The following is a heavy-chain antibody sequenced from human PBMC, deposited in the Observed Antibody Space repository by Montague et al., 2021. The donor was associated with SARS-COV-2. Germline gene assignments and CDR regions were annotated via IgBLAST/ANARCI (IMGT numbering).Heavy chain of an antibody. D-gene: IGHD4-11*01. CDR3: ARVAYSNYGEGNYFDY. CDR1: GFTFSSYF. J-gene: IGHJ4*02. V-gene: IGHV3-21*01. CDR2: ISTSSSYI. Sequence: SLRLSCAASGFTFSSYFMNWVRQAPGKGLEWVSSISTSSSYIYYADSVKGRFTISRDNAKNSLYLQMNSLRAEDTAVYYCARVAYSNYGEGNYFDYWGQGTLVTVSS.